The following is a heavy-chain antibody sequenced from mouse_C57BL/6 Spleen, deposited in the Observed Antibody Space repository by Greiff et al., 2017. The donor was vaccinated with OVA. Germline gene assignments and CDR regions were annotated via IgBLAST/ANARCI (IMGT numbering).Heavy chain of an antibody. J-gene: IGHJ2*01. CDR1: GYSFTGYY. D-gene: IGHD2-2*01. Sequence: VQLKQSGPELVKPGASVKISCKASGYSFTGYYMNWVKQSPEKSLEWIGEINPSTGGTTYNQKFKAKATLTVDKSSSTAYMQLKSLTSEDSAVYYCARSGYDPYYFDYWGQGTTLTVSS. V-gene: IGHV1-42*01. CDR2: INPSTGGT. CDR3: ARSGYDPYYFDY.